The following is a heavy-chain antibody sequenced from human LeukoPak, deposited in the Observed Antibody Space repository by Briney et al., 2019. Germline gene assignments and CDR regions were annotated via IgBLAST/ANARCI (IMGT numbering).Heavy chain of an antibody. CDR1: GFTFSDYY. Sequence: GGSLRLSCAASGFTFSDYYTSWLRQAPGKGLEWVSYISSSGSTTYYAHSVKGPFTISSDNSKTSLYLQMNSLRAEDTAVYYCASSKEWFPYYFDYWGQGTLVTVSS. D-gene: IGHD3-3*01. V-gene: IGHV3-11*04. J-gene: IGHJ4*02. CDR3: ASSKEWFPYYFDY. CDR2: ISSSGSTT.